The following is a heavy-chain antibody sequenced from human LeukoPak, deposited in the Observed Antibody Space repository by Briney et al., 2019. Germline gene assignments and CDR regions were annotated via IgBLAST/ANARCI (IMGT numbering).Heavy chain of an antibody. V-gene: IGHV3-53*04. Sequence: GGSLRLSCAVSGFTASSNYMSWVRQAPGKGLEWVSVIYSDDRTYYADSVKGRFTISRHTSKKTLYLQMNSLRAEDTAVYYCAREVMAKRRAFDIWGQRTVVTASS. CDR3: AREVMAKRRAFDI. J-gene: IGHJ3*02. CDR2: IYSDDRT. D-gene: IGHD2-8*01. CDR1: GFTASSNY.